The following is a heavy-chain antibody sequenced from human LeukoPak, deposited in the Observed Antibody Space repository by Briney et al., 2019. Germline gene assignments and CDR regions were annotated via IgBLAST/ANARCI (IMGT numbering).Heavy chain of an antibody. CDR2: INPNSGGT. J-gene: IGHJ5*02. V-gene: IGHV1-2*02. CDR3: ARVTMVRGVEGNWFDP. D-gene: IGHD3-10*01. CDR1: GYTFTGYY. Sequence: ASVKVSCKASGYTFTGYYMHWVRQAPGQGLEWMGWINPNSGGTNYAQKLQGRVTMTTDTSTSTAYMELRSLRSDDTAVYYCARVTMVRGVEGNWFDPWGQGTLVTVSS.